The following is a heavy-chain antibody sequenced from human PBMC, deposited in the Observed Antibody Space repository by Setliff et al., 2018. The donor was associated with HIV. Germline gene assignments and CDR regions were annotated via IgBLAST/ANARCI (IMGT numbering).Heavy chain of an antibody. CDR2: INVDGSSI. Sequence: PGGSLRLSCAASGFTFTDYWMHWVRQVPGQGLVWVSRINVDGSSISYADSVKGRFTISRDNAKNTLFLQMNSLRAEDTAVYYCARLPQDVRSSIDFWGQGTRVTVS. J-gene: IGHJ4*02. V-gene: IGHV3-74*01. CDR3: ARLPQDVRSSIDF. D-gene: IGHD6-6*01. CDR1: GFTFTDYW.